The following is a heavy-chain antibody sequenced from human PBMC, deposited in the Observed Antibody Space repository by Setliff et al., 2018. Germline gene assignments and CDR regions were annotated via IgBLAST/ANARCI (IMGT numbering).Heavy chain of an antibody. V-gene: IGHV1-69*05. J-gene: IGHJ4*02. CDR1: GGTFSTYA. CDR2: IIPIFGTA. CDR3: ASPENYLGSSGYYVYYFDY. Sequence: SVKVSCKTSGGTFSTYAISWVRQAPGQGLEWMGGIIPIFGTANYAQKFQGRVTITTDESTSTAHMELSSLRSEDTAVYYCASPENYLGSSGYYVYYFDYWGQGTLVTVSS. D-gene: IGHD3-22*01.